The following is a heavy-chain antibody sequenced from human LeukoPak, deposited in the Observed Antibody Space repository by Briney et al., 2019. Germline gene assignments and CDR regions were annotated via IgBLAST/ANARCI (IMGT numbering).Heavy chain of an antibody. D-gene: IGHD3-22*01. CDR3: ARGSLRYYDSSGYVDY. V-gene: IGHV3-53*01. J-gene: IGHJ4*02. CDR2: IYSGGST. Sequence: PGGSLRLSCAASGFTVSSNYMSWVRQAPGKGLEWVSVIYSGGSTYYPDSVKGRFTISRDNSKNTLYLQMNSLRAEDTAVYYCARGSLRYYDSSGYVDYWGQGTLVTVSS. CDR1: GFTVSSNY.